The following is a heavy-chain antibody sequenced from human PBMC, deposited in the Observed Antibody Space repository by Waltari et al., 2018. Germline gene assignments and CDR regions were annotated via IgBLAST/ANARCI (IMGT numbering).Heavy chain of an antibody. CDR1: GASISSSAYY. Sequence: QPQLQESGPGLVKPSETLSLTCTVSGASISSSAYYWGWIRQPPGKGLEWIGNIYYNGGTYYNPSLNSRVTISVDTSKNQVSRRLNSVTAADTAVYYCGSSPSQGTEWRSPIDYWGQGALVTVSS. CDR2: IYYNGGT. J-gene: IGHJ4*01. V-gene: IGHV4-39*01. CDR3: GSSPSQGTEWRSPIDY. D-gene: IGHD3-3*01.